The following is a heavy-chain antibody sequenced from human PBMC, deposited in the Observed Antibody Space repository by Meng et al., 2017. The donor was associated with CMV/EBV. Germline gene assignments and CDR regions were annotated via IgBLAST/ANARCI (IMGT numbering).Heavy chain of an antibody. D-gene: IGHD2/OR15-2a*01. CDR2: IKSKTDGGTT. CDR3: TTYFSYYFDY. V-gene: IGHV3-15*01. J-gene: IGHJ4*02. Sequence: GESLKISCAASGFTFSKAWMSWVRQAPGKGLEWVGRIKSKTDGGTTDYASPVKGGFTISRDDSKNTLYLQMNSLKTEDTAVYYCTTYFSYYFDYWGQGTLVTVSS. CDR1: GFTFSKAW.